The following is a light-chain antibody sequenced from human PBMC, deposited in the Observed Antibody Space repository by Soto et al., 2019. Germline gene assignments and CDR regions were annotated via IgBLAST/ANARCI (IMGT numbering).Light chain of an antibody. Sequence: DIQMTQSPSTLSASVGDRVTITCRVSQSISSWLAWYQQKPGKAPNLLIYDVSSLESGVPSRFSGSGSGTEFTLTISSLQPDDLATYYCQQYRNYWTFGQGTKVEI. V-gene: IGKV1-5*01. CDR2: DVS. J-gene: IGKJ1*01. CDR1: QSISSW. CDR3: QQYRNYWT.